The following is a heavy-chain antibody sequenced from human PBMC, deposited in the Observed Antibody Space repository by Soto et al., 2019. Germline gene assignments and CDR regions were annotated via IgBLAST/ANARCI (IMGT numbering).Heavy chain of an antibody. V-gene: IGHV1-69*02. Sequence: QVQLVQSGAEVKRPGSSVKVSCKASGDTFAFHSINWVRQAPGLGLEWMGRINPILSMSNYAQRFQGRVTMTADKSPSTAYMVLSSLGSEDTAIYYCATSYGSGYRAFDYWGQGALVTVSS. CDR2: INPILSMS. D-gene: IGHD3-10*01. CDR3: ATSYGSGYRAFDY. J-gene: IGHJ4*02. CDR1: GDTFAFHS.